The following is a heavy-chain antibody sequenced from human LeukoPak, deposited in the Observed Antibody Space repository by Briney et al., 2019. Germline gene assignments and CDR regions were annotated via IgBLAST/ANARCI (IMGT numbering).Heavy chain of an antibody. D-gene: IGHD6-13*01. J-gene: IGHJ4*02. CDR3: AKPERIAAAGTCFDY. V-gene: IGHV3-23*01. CDR2: ISGSGGST. CDR1: GFTFSSYA. Sequence: GGSLRLSCAASGFTFSSYAMSWVRQAPEKGLEWVSAISGSGGSTYYADSVKGRFTISRDNSKNTLYLQMNSLRAEDTAVYYCAKPERIAAAGTCFDYWGQGTLVTVSS.